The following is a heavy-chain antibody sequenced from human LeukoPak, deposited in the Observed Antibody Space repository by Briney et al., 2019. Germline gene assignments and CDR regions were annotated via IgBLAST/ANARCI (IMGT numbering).Heavy chain of an antibody. CDR2: INQDGRHR. V-gene: IGHV3-7*01. J-gene: IGHJ5*02. CDR3: ARGGRGWFDP. CDR1: GFAFSTYW. D-gene: IGHD1-26*01. Sequence: GGSPRLSCVASGFAFSTYWMTWVRQAPGEGLEWVANINQDGRHRYFVNSVEGRFSISRDNAKNSLYLQIDSLGADDTAVYYCARGGRGWFDPWGQGTLVTVSS.